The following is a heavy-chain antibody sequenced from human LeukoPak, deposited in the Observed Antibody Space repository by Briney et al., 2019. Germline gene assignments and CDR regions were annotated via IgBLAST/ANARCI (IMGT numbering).Heavy chain of an antibody. J-gene: IGHJ4*02. V-gene: IGHV3-23*01. Sequence: GGSLGLSCAASGFTFSSYAMSWVRQAPGKGLEWVSAISGSGGSTYYADSVKGRFTISRDNSKNTLYLQMNSLRAEDTAVYYCAKRMGRYDILTGHNYWGQGTLVTVSS. D-gene: IGHD3-9*01. CDR1: GFTFSSYA. CDR2: ISGSGGST. CDR3: AKRMGRYDILTGHNY.